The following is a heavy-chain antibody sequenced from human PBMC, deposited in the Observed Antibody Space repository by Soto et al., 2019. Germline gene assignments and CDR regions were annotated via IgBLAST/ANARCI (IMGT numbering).Heavy chain of an antibody. CDR3: ARDDVVVAAPGPDYYYYYMDV. D-gene: IGHD2-15*01. Sequence: GGSLRLSCAASGFTFSSYWMSWVRQAPGKGLEWVANIKQDGSEKYYVDSVKGRFTISRDNAKNSLYLQMNSLRAEDTAVYYCARDDVVVAAPGPDYYYYYMDVWGKGTTVTVSS. J-gene: IGHJ6*03. CDR1: GFTFSSYW. CDR2: IKQDGSEK. V-gene: IGHV3-7*01.